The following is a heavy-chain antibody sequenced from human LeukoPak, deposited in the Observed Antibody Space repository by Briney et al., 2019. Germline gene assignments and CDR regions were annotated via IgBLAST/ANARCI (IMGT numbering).Heavy chain of an antibody. CDR3: ARGGYYGSGNDFRFDP. CDR1: GGSLSAYY. CDR2: IYHSGST. D-gene: IGHD3-10*01. J-gene: IGHJ5*02. Sequence: SETLSLTCAVYGGSLSAYYWTWIRQPPGKGLEWIGEIYHSGSTNYNPSLKSRVTISVDKSKNQFSLKLSSVTAADTAIYYCARGGYYGSGNDFRFDPWGQGTLVTVSS. V-gene: IGHV4-34*01.